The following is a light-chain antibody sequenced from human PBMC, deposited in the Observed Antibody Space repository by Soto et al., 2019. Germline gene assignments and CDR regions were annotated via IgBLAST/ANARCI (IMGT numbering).Light chain of an antibody. CDR3: QQYSSSPSGT. Sequence: ENVLTQSPGTLSLSPGERATLSCRASQSVSSSFLAWYQQKPGQAPRLLIYGASNRATGIPDRFSGSGSGTDFTLTISRLEPEDFAVYYCQQYSSSPSGTFGQGTKVDIK. CDR1: QSVSSSF. CDR2: GAS. J-gene: IGKJ1*01. V-gene: IGKV3-20*01.